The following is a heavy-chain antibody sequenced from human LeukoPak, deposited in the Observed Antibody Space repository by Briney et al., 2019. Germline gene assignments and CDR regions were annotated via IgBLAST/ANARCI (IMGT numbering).Heavy chain of an antibody. CDR2: ISGSGGST. CDR3: AKDLGSYSSSLYY. D-gene: IGHD6-13*01. CDR1: GFTFSSYA. V-gene: IGHV3-23*01. Sequence: GGSLRLSCAASGFTFSSYAMSWVRQAPGKGLEWVSAISGSGGSTYYADSVKGRFTISRDNSKNTLYLQMNSLRAEDTAVCYCAKDLGSYSSSLYYWGQGTLVTVSS. J-gene: IGHJ4*02.